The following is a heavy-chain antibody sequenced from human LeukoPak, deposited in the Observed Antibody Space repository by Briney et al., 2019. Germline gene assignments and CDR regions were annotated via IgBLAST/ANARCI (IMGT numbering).Heavy chain of an antibody. CDR1: EGTFSSYA. CDR3: ARVWVRRWDFDP. D-gene: IGHD4-23*01. J-gene: IGHJ5*02. CDR2: IIPIFGTA. V-gene: IGHV1-69*06. Sequence: ASVKVSCKASEGTFSSYAISWVRQAPGQGLEWMGGIIPIFGTANYAQKFQGRVTITADKSTSTAYMELSSLRSEDTAVYYCARVWVRRWDFDPWGQGTLVTVSS.